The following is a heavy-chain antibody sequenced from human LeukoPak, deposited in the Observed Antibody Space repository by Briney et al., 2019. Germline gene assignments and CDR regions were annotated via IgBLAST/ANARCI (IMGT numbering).Heavy chain of an antibody. D-gene: IGHD3-10*01. J-gene: IGHJ6*02. CDR3: ARDRPLYGSGNYV. CDR2: IYSGGRT. Sequence: SGGSLRLSCAASGFSVRSNYMSWVRQAPGKGLEWVAVIYSGGRTNYADSVKGRFTISSDDSKDTLYLQMNSLRAEDTAVYYCARDRPLYGSGNYVWGQGTTVTVSS. CDR1: GFSVRSNY. V-gene: IGHV3-66*01.